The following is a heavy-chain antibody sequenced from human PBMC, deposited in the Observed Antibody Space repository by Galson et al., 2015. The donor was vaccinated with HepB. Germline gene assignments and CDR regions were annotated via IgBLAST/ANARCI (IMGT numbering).Heavy chain of an antibody. V-gene: IGHV1-2*02. CDR3: ARNLWSGHTSNWLLDP. J-gene: IGHJ5*02. CDR1: GYTFTGYY. D-gene: IGHD3-3*01. Sequence: SVKVSCKASGYTFTGYYMHWVRQAPGQGLEWMGWINPNSGGTNYAQKFQGRVTMTRDTSISTAYMELSRLRSDDTAVYYCARNLWSGHTSNWLLDPWGQGTLVTVSS. CDR2: INPNSGGT.